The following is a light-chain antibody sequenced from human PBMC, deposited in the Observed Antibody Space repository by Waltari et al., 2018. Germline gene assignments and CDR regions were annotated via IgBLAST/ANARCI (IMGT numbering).Light chain of an antibody. V-gene: IGLV2-11*01. J-gene: IGLJ2*01. Sequence: QSALTQPRSVSGSPGQSVHSSCTGTSSDVGGCNYVSWYQQHPGKSPKLMIYDVSKRPSGVPYRFSGSKSGNTASLTISGLQAEDEADYYCCSYAGSYVVFGGGTKLTVL. CDR3: CSYAGSYVV. CDR1: SSDVGGCNY. CDR2: DVS.